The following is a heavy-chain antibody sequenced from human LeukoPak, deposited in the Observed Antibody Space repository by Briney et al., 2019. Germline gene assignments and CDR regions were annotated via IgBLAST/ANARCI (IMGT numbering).Heavy chain of an antibody. J-gene: IGHJ4*02. CDR3: AKGGLRYCSSTSCYTPFDY. Sequence: GRSLRLSCAASGFTFSSYGMHWVRQAPGKGLEGVAVISYDGSNKYYADSVKGRFTISRDNSKNTLYLQMNSLRAEDTAVYYCAKGGLRYCSSTSCYTPFDYWGQGTLVTVSS. CDR1: GFTFSSYG. D-gene: IGHD2-2*02. V-gene: IGHV3-30*18. CDR2: ISYDGSNK.